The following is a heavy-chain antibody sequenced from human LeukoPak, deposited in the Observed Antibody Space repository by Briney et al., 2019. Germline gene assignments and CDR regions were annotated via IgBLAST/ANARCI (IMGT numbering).Heavy chain of an antibody. Sequence: GGSLRLSCAASGFTFSSYAMSWVRQAPGKGLEWVSAISGSGGSTYYADSVKGRFTISKDNSKNTLYLQMNSLRAEDTAVYYCAKDREYSSGWYNYWGQGTLVTVSS. CDR2: ISGSGGST. J-gene: IGHJ4*02. D-gene: IGHD6-19*01. V-gene: IGHV3-23*01. CDR3: AKDREYSSGWYNY. CDR1: GFTFSSYA.